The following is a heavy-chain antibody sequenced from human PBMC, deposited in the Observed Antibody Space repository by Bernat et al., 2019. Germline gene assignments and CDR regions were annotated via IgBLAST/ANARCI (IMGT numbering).Heavy chain of an antibody. J-gene: IGHJ5*02. CDR3: ARDPAGYGSAASWFDP. V-gene: IGHV1-69*08. Sequence: QVQLVQSGAEVKKPGSSVKVFCKASGGTFSSYTISWVRQAPGQGLEWMGRIIPILGIANYAQKFQGRVTITADKSTSTAYMELSSLRSEDTAVYYCARDPAGYGSAASWFDPWGQGTLVTVSS. D-gene: IGHD3-10*01. CDR2: IIPILGIA. CDR1: GGTFSSYT.